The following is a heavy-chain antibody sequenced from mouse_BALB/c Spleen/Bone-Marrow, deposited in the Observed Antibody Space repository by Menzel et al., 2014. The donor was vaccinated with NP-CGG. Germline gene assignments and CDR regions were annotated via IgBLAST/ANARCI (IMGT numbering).Heavy chain of an antibody. CDR2: IDPGNGDT. J-gene: IGHJ2*01. D-gene: IGHD6-1*01. Sequence: EVQLQQSGAELVRSGASVKLSCTASGFNIKDYYMHWVKQRPEQGLEWIGWIDPGNGDTEYAPKFQGKATMTADTSSNTAYLQLSSLTSEDTAVYYCSAEHGNYHYFDYWGQGTTLTVSS. V-gene: IGHV14-4*02. CDR1: GFNIKDYY. CDR3: SAEHGNYHYFDY.